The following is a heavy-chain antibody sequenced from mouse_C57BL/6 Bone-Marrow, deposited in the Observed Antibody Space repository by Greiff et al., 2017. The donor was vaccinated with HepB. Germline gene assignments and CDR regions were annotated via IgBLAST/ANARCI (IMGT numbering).Heavy chain of an antibody. CDR2: ISSGGSYT. CDR3: ARPNSLNYYGSGPFAY. D-gene: IGHD1-1*01. CDR1: GFTFSSYG. Sequence: EVKLMESGGDLVKPGGSLKLSCAASGFTFSSYGMSWVRQTPDKRLEWVATISSGGSYTYYPDSVKGRFTISRDNAKNTLYLQMSSLKSEDTAMYYCARPNSLNYYGSGPFAYWGQGTLVTVSA. V-gene: IGHV5-6*01. J-gene: IGHJ3*01.